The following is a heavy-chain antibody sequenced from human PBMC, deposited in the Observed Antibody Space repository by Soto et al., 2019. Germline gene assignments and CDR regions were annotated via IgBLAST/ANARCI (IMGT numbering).Heavy chain of an antibody. D-gene: IGHD6-13*01. CDR3: ARDLKQQLAYGMDV. CDR2: IIPIFGTA. J-gene: IGHJ6*02. Sequence: QVQLVQSGAAVKKPGSSVKVSCKASGGTFSSYAISWVRQAPGQGLEWMGGIIPIFGTANYAQKFQGRVTITADESTSTAYMELSSLRSEDTAVYYCARDLKQQLAYGMDVWGQGTTVTVSS. V-gene: IGHV1-69*12. CDR1: GGTFSSYA.